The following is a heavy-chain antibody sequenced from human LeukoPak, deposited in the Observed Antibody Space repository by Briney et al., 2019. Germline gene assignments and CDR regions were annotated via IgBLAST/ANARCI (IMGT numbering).Heavy chain of an antibody. CDR1: GFTFSSYA. D-gene: IGHD3-10*01. J-gene: IGHJ4*02. CDR3: AKDRLHYYGSGSYGY. Sequence: GGSLRLSCAASGFTFSSYAMSWVRQAPGKGLEWVSAISGSGGSTYYADSVKGRFTISRDNSKKTLYLQMNSLRAEDTAVYYCAKDRLHYYGSGSYGYWGQGTLVTVSS. CDR2: ISGSGGST. V-gene: IGHV3-23*01.